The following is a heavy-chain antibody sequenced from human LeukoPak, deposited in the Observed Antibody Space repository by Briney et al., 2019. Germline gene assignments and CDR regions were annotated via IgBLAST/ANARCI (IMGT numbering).Heavy chain of an antibody. V-gene: IGHV4-61*02. J-gene: IGHJ4*02. CDR1: GGSISSGSYY. D-gene: IGHD4-11*01. CDR3: ARQSLQWFDY. CDR2: IYTSGST. Sequence: SETLSLTCTVSGGSISSGSYYWSWIRQPAGKGLEWIGRIYTSGSTNYNPSLKSRVTMSVDTSKNQFSLKLSSVTAADTAVYYCARQSLQWFDYWGQGTLVTVSS.